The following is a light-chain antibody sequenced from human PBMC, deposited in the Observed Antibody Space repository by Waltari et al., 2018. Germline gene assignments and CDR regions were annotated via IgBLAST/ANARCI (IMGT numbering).Light chain of an antibody. CDR3: CSYEGSYTWV. J-gene: IGLJ3*02. V-gene: IGLV2-11*01. CDR1: SSDVDSYKH. CDR2: DVT. Sequence: QSALTQPRSVSGSPGQSVTISCTGSSSDVDSYKHVSWYQQYPGKSPKVMIYDVTQRPSGVPDRFSGSKSGNTASLTISGLQAEDEADYYCCSYEGSYTWVFGGGTKLTVL.